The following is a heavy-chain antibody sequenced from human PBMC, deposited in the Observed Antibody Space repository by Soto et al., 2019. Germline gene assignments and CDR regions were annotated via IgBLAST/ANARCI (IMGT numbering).Heavy chain of an antibody. CDR1: GMTFSNLR. Sequence: EVQLVESGGGLVQPGGSLRLSCAAPGMTFSNLRMHWVRQAPGKGLVWFSLICRDGSNTDSADSVKGRFTISSDNPKCTLYLQMNSRRVEDTALYYCATLGGALPHRDYWGQGTLVTVSS. CDR2: ICRDGSNT. D-gene: IGHD2-15*01. V-gene: IGHV3-74*01. CDR3: ATLGGALPHRDY. J-gene: IGHJ4*02.